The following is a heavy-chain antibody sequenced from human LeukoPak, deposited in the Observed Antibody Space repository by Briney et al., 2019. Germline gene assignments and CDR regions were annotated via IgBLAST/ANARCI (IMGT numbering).Heavy chain of an antibody. CDR3: ARAAYYYYYMDV. Sequence: GGSLRLSCAASGLTFITYWMSWVRQAPGKGLEWVANIKQDGSEKYYVDSVKGRFTISRDNAKNSLYLQMNSLRAEDTAVYYCARAAYYYYYMDVWGKGTTVTVSS. CDR1: GLTFITYW. J-gene: IGHJ6*03. CDR2: IKQDGSEK. V-gene: IGHV3-7*01.